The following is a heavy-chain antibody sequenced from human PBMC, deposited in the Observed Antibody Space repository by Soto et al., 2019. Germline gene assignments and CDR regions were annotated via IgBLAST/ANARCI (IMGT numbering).Heavy chain of an antibody. Sequence: QVQLVESGGGVVQPGRSLRVSCEASGFTFSNYAMHWVRQAPGKGLEWVAVVSYDGSKQFYADSVEGRFTISRDSSKSTLYLHMDNLRDEDTAVYYCARDRVYYYDNSGYYNFDYWGQGTLVTVSS. D-gene: IGHD3-22*01. J-gene: IGHJ4*02. CDR3: ARDRVYYYDNSGYYNFDY. CDR1: GFTFSNYA. CDR2: VSYDGSKQ. V-gene: IGHV3-30-3*01.